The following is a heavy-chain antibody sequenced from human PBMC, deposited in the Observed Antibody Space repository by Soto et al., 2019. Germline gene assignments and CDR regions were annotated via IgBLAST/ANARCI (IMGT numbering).Heavy chain of an antibody. CDR2: ISSSSSYI. Sequence: PGGSLRLSCAASGFTFSSYSMNWVRQATGKGLEWVSSISSSSSYIYYADSVKGRFTISRDNAKNSLYLQMNSLRAEDTAVYYCARAGTTAYYYYGMDVWGQGTTVTVSS. J-gene: IGHJ6*02. CDR3: ARAGTTAYYYYGMDV. CDR1: GFTFSSYS. D-gene: IGHD1-7*01. V-gene: IGHV3-21*04.